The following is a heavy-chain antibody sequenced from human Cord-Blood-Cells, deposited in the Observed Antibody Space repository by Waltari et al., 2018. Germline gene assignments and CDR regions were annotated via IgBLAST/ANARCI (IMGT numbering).Heavy chain of an antibody. CDR2: INHSGST. CDR3: ARGHKPHPYYDFWSGYYHDAFDI. V-gene: IGHV4-34*01. Sequence: QVQLQQWGAGLLKPSETLSLTCAVYGGSFSGYYWRWIRQPPGKGLEWIGEINHSGSTNYNPSLKSRVTISVDTSKSHFSLKLSSVTAADTAVYYCARGHKPHPYYDFWSGYYHDAFDIWGQGTMVTVSS. CDR1: GGSFSGYY. D-gene: IGHD3-3*01. J-gene: IGHJ3*02.